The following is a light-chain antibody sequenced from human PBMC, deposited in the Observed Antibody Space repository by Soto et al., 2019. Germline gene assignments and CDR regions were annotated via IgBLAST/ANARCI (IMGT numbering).Light chain of an antibody. Sequence: EVVLTQSPANLSLSPGERATLSCRASQSVDIYLAWYQQKPGQAPRLLIYDATNRATGIPARFSGSGSGTDFTLTISSLEPEDVAVYYCQQRKNWPPITFGQGTRLEIK. V-gene: IGKV3-11*01. CDR3: QQRKNWPPIT. J-gene: IGKJ5*01. CDR2: DAT. CDR1: QSVDIY.